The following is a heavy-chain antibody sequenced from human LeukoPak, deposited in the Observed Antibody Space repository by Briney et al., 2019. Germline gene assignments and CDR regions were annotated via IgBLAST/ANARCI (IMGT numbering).Heavy chain of an antibody. V-gene: IGHV1-2*02. Sequence: ASVKVSCKASGYTFTGYYMHWARQAPGQGLEWMGWINPNSGGTNYAQKFQGRVTMTRDTSISTAYMELSRLRSDDTAVYYCARVLGSGRNWFDPWGQGTLVTVSS. J-gene: IGHJ5*02. CDR3: ARVLGSGRNWFDP. CDR1: GYTFTGYY. D-gene: IGHD3-10*01. CDR2: INPNSGGT.